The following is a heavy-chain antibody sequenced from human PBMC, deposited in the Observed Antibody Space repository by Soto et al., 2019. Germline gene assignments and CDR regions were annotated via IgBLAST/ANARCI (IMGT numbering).Heavy chain of an antibody. Sequence: GESLKISCKGSGYSFTSYWIGWVRQMPGKGLEWMGIIYPGDSDTRYSPSFQGQVTISADKSISTAYLQWSSLKASDTAMYYCARRSSYYDFWSGSSRAEYFQHWGQGTLVTVSS. D-gene: IGHD3-3*01. CDR1: GYSFTSYW. V-gene: IGHV5-51*01. CDR2: IYPGDSDT. CDR3: ARRSSYYDFWSGSSRAEYFQH. J-gene: IGHJ1*01.